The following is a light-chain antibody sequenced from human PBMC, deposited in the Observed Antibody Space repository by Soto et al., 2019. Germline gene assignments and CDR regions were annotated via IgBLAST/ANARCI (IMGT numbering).Light chain of an antibody. CDR3: QQSYSTPYT. CDR1: RDVGSD. J-gene: IGKJ2*01. Sequence: QMTQSPSSLSASVGEKIIITCRASRDVGSDVSWYQQKPGQAPKLLIYAASNLYTGVPSRFSGSRSGTEFTLTISSLQPEDFATYYCQQSYSTPYTFGQGTKL. CDR2: AAS. V-gene: IGKV1-39*01.